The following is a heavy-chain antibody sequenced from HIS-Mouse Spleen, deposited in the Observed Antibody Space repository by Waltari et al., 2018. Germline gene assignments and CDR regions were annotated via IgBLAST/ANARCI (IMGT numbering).Heavy chain of an antibody. D-gene: IGHD6-13*01. CDR3: AREIPYSSSWYDWYFDL. Sequence: QLQLQESGPGLVKPSETLSLTCTVSGGSISSSSYYWGWIRQPPGKGLEGIGSIYYRGSPYYTPSLKSRVTISVDTSKNQFSLKLSSVTAADTAVYYCAREIPYSSSWYDWYFDLWGRGTLVTVSS. V-gene: IGHV4-39*07. CDR1: GGSISSSSYY. CDR2: IYYRGSP. J-gene: IGHJ2*01.